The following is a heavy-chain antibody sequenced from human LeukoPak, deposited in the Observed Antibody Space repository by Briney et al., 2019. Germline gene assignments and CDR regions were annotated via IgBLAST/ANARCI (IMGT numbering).Heavy chain of an antibody. CDR2: IKQDGSEK. CDR3: ARGRVAARLVWFDP. J-gene: IGHJ5*02. V-gene: IGHV3-7*01. D-gene: IGHD6-6*01. Sequence: GESLKISCAASGFTFSSYWMSWVRQAPGKGLEWVANIKQDGSEKYYVDSVKGRFTISRDNAKNSLYLQMNSLRAEDTAVYYCARGRVAARLVWFDPWGQGTLVTVSS. CDR1: GFTFSSYW.